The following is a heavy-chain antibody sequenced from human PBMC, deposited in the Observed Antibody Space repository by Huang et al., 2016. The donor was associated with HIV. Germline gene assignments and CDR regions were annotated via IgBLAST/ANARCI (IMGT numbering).Heavy chain of an antibody. CDR1: GGSISSYY. D-gene: IGHD2-8*01. CDR3: ARLQMLSGSDAFDI. J-gene: IGHJ3*02. Sequence: QVQLQESGPGLVKPSETLSLTCTVSGGSISSYYWSGIRQPAGKGLEWIGRIYTTGSTNYNPSRKSRVTMSVDTSKNHFSLKLSSVTAADTAVYYCARLQMLSGSDAFDIWGQGTMVTVSS. V-gene: IGHV4-4*07. CDR2: IYTTGST.